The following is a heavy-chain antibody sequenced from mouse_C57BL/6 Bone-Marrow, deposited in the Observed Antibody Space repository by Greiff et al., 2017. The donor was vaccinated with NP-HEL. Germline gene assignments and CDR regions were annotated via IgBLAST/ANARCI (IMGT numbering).Heavy chain of an antibody. D-gene: IGHD2-9*01. CDR2: INPGSGGT. CDR1: GYAFTNYL. CDR3: ARRAYYGYYYFDY. V-gene: IGHV1-54*01. J-gene: IGHJ2*01. Sequence: LEESGAELVRPGTSVKVSCKASGYAFTNYLIEWVKQRPGQGLEWIGVINPGSGGTNYNEKFKGKATLTADKSSSTAYMQLSSLTSEDSAVYFCARRAYYGYYYFDYWGQGTTLTVSS.